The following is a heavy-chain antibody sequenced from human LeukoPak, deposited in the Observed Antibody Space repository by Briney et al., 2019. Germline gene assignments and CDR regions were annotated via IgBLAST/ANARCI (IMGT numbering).Heavy chain of an antibody. V-gene: IGHV1-18*01. CDR3: ARDHSARPYDFWSGSNWFDP. CDR2: ISAYNCNT. CDR1: GYTFTSYG. Sequence: GASVKVSCKASGYTFTSYGISWVRQAPGQGLEWMGWISAYNCNTNYAQKLQGRVTMTTDTSTSTAYMELRSLRSDDTAVYYCARDHSARPYDFWSGSNWFDPWGQGTLVTVSS. J-gene: IGHJ5*02. D-gene: IGHD3-3*01.